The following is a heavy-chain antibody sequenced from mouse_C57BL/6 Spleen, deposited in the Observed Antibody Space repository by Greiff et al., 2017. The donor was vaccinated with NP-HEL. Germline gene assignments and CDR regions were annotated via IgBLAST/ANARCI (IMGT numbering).Heavy chain of an antibody. CDR1: GYSITSGYD. J-gene: IGHJ1*03. CDR2: ISYSGST. V-gene: IGHV3-1*01. Sequence: DVQLQESGPGMVKPSQSLSLTCTVTGYSITSGYDWHWIRHFPGNKLEWMGYISYSGSTNYNPSLKSRISITHDTSKNHFFLKLNSVTTEDTATYYCARGYDGYYEYFDVWGTGTTVTVSS. D-gene: IGHD2-3*01. CDR3: ARGYDGYYEYFDV.